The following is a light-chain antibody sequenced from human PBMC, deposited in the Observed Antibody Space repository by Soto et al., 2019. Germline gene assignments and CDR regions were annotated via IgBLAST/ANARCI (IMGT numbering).Light chain of an antibody. Sequence: QLVLTQPPSVSGAPGQRVTISCTGSSSNIGAGYDVHWYQQLPGTAPKLLIYGNSNRPSGVPDRFSDSKSGTSASLAITGLQAEDEADYYCQSYDSSLSAVVFGGGTKVTVL. CDR3: QSYDSSLSAVV. CDR2: GNS. V-gene: IGLV1-40*01. CDR1: SSNIGAGYD. J-gene: IGLJ2*01.